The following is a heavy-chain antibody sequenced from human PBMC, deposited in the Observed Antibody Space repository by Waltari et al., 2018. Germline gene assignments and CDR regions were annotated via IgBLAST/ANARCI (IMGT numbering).Heavy chain of an antibody. V-gene: IGHV4-30-4*08. CDR2: ICDRXST. Sequence: XVQLXESGXGLVKPSXTLALTXAVSGAPVRCGDFCWSXXRQPPGKGLEWVGYICDRXSTDYNXSXXXRLSXXVXXSKNQFSXNLNAVXXXXXAMYDCARXVSIDRXVVXTHFDXXXQXTLVTVSS. CDR1: GAPVRCGDFC. D-gene: IGHD3-22*01. J-gene: IGHJ4*02. CDR3: ARXVSIDRXVVXTHFDX.